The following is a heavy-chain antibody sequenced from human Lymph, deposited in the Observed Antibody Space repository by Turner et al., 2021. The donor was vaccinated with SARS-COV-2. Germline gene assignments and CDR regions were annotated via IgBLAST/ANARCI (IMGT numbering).Heavy chain of an antibody. CDR3: ARGRLDSYSGSYYSWFDP. J-gene: IGHJ5*02. Sequence: QVQLVQSGADVMKPGPAVKVSVKASGGTFSSYSISWVLQAPGQGREGMGRISAILGIADYAQKFQGRVTITAEKSTSTANMELSSLRSEDTAVYDCARGRLDSYSGSYYSWFDPWGQGTLVTVSS. CDR2: ISAILGIA. D-gene: IGHD1-26*01. CDR1: GGTFSSYS. V-gene: IGHV1-69*04.